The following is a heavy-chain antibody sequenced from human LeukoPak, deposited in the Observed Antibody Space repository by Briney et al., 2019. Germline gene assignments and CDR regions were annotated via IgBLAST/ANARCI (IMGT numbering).Heavy chain of an antibody. J-gene: IGHJ4*02. CDR3: ARGLLLYYFDY. V-gene: IGHV4-34*01. D-gene: IGHD2-21*02. CDR1: GGSFSGYY. CDR2: INHSGST. Sequence: SETLSLTCAVYGGSFSGYYWSWIRQPPGKGLEWIGEINHSGSTNYNPSLKSRVTISVDTSKNQFSLQLNSVTPEDTAVYYCARGLLLYYFDYWGQGTLVTVSS.